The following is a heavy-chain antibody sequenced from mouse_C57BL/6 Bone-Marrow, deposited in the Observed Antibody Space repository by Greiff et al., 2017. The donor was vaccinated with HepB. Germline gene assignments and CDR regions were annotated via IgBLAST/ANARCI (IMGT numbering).Heavy chain of an antibody. V-gene: IGHV14-4*01. CDR1: GFNIKDDY. D-gene: IGHD1-1*01. Sequence: EVQVVESGAELVRPGASVKLSCTASGFNIKDDYMHWVKQRPEQGLEWIGWIDPENGDTEYASKFQGKATITADTSSNTAYLQLSSLTSEGTAVYYCTMGSSYDYYAMDYWGQGTSVTVSS. CDR2: IDPENGDT. CDR3: TMGSSYDYYAMDY. J-gene: IGHJ4*01.